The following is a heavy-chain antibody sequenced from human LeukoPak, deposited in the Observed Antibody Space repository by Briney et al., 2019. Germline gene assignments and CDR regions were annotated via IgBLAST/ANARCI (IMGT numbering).Heavy chain of an antibody. CDR2: ISVSGNT. CDR3: AKLLRDATIYDF. V-gene: IGHV3-23*01. J-gene: IGHJ4*01. Sequence: PGGSLRLSCAASGFTLSSYAMSWVRQGLGKGLEWVSAISVSGNTYHADSVKGRFTISRDSSKNTLFLQMNSLRAEDTAFYYCAKLLRDATIYDFWGHGALVTVSS. CDR1: GFTLSSYA. D-gene: IGHD5-24*01.